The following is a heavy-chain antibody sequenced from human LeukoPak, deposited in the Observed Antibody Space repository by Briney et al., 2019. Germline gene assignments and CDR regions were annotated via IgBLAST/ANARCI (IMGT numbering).Heavy chain of an antibody. CDR1: GFNFSSYW. V-gene: IGHV3-7*02. Sequence: PGGSLRLSCAASGFNFSSYWMSWVRQAPGKGLEWAANIKQDGSEKYYVDSVKGRFTISRDNAKNSLYLQMNSLRAEDTAVYYCAGGVHNYFDSWGQGALVTVSS. J-gene: IGHJ4*02. CDR2: IKQDGSEK. CDR3: AGGVHNYFDS. D-gene: IGHD1-1*01.